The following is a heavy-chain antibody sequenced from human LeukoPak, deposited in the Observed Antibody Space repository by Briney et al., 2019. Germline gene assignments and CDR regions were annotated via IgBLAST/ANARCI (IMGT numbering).Heavy chain of an antibody. J-gene: IGHJ6*02. CDR1: GGSISSYY. D-gene: IGHD2-8*01. V-gene: IGHV4-59*01. CDR3: ARERRYAMDV. Sequence: SETLSLTCTVSGGSISSYYWSWIRQPPGKGPEWIGYIYYSGSTNYNPSLKSRVTISVDTSKNQFSLKLSSVTAADTAVYYCARERRYAMDVWGQGTTVTVSS. CDR2: IYYSGST.